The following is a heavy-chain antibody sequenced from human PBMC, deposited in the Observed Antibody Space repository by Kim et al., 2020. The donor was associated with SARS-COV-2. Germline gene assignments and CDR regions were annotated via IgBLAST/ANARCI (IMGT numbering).Heavy chain of an antibody. Sequence: NPSLKSRVTISVDTSKNQFSLKLSSVTAADTAVYYCAREGWKYYYGMDVWGQGTTVTVSS. D-gene: IGHD1-1*01. CDR3: AREGWKYYYGMDV. J-gene: IGHJ6*02. V-gene: IGHV4-31*02.